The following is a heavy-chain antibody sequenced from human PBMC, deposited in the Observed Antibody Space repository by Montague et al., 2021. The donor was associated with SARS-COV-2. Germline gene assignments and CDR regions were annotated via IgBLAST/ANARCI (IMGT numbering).Heavy chain of an antibody. Sequence: SETLPLTCSVSGGSTTDRAYYWGCIRQSPGKGLEWIGAINYSGTTYYNPSLKSRVTISLDTAKNQFSLKMTSVTAADTAVYYCARHWGIAAAGNWGQGTLVTVSS. CDR3: ARHWGIAAAGN. CDR1: GGSTTDRAYY. CDR2: INYSGTT. V-gene: IGHV4-39*01. D-gene: IGHD6-13*01. J-gene: IGHJ4*02.